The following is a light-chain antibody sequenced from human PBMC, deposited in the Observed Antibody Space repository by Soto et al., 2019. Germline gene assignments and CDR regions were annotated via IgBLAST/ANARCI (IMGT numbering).Light chain of an antibody. Sequence: EIVITQSPASLSASPAGRVTLPCRASQSVASNLAWYQQKPGQAPRLLIYGTSTRDTGVPARFSGSGSGTDFTLAISSLQAADFAVYHCQHYNNWPITFGQGTRLEIK. CDR3: QHYNNWPIT. J-gene: IGKJ5*01. CDR1: QSVASN. CDR2: GTS. V-gene: IGKV3-15*01.